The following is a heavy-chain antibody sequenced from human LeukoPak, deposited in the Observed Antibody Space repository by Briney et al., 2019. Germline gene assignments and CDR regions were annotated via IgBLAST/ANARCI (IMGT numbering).Heavy chain of an antibody. Sequence: GGSLRLSCAASGFTFSSYSMNWVRQAPGKGLEWVSSISGSSSYIYYADSVKGRFTISRDNAKNSLYLQMNSLRAEDTAVYYCASGLSFATGAFDIWGQGTMVTVSS. CDR2: ISGSSSYI. CDR1: GFTFSSYS. CDR3: ASGLSFATGAFDI. J-gene: IGHJ3*02. D-gene: IGHD2-15*01. V-gene: IGHV3-21*01.